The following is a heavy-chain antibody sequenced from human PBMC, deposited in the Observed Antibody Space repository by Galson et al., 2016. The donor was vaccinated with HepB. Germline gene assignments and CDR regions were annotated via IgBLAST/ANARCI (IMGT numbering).Heavy chain of an antibody. D-gene: IGHD6-6*01. CDR2: IGSSSATT. CDR1: GFTFSSYW. CDR3: ARDSSPLTPPPRMYIAARNPFDS. Sequence: LRLSCAASGFTFSSYWMSWVRQAPGKGLEWISYIGSSSATTFYADSVKGRFTISRDDAKNSLYLQMTSLRAEDTAVYYCARDSSPLTPPPRMYIAARNPFDSWGQGTLVTVSS. V-gene: IGHV3-48*04. J-gene: IGHJ4*02.